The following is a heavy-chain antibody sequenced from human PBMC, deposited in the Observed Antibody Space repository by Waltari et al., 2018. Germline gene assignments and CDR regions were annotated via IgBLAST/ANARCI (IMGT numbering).Heavy chain of an antibody. CDR3: ARVHSGSYRYFQH. J-gene: IGHJ1*01. CDR1: GGSISSYY. CDR2: IYYSGST. Sequence: QVQLQESGPGLVKPSETLSLTCTVSGGSISSYYWSWIRQPPGKGLEWIEYIYYSGSTNYNPSLKSRVTISVDTSKNQFSLKLSSVTAADTAVYYCARVHSGSYRYFQHWGQGTLVTVSS. V-gene: IGHV4-59*01. D-gene: IGHD1-26*01.